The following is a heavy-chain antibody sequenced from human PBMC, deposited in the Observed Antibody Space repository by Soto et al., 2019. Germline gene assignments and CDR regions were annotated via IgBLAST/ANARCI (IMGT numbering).Heavy chain of an antibody. CDR3: AKGRVAVAGGYYGMDV. Sequence: QVQLVESGGGVVQPGRSLRLSCAASGFTFSSYGMHWVRQAPGKGLEWVAVISYDGSNKYYADSVKGRFTISRDNSKNTLYLKMNSLRAEDTAVYYCAKGRVAVAGGYYGMDVWGQGTTVTVSS. J-gene: IGHJ6*02. CDR2: ISYDGSNK. CDR1: GFTFSSYG. D-gene: IGHD6-19*01. V-gene: IGHV3-30*18.